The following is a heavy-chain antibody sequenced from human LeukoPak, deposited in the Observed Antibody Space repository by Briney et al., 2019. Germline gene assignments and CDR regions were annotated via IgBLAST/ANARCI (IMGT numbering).Heavy chain of an antibody. V-gene: IGHV4-38-2*01. CDR1: GFTFSAYE. CDR3: ARSRGYSSSAGAFDI. Sequence: GSLRLSCAASGFTFSAYEMNWVRQAPGKGLEWIGSIYYSGSTYYNPSLKSRVTISVDTSKNQFSLKLSSVTAADTAVYYCARSRGYSSSAGAFDIWGQGTMVTVSS. J-gene: IGHJ3*02. D-gene: IGHD6-13*01. CDR2: IYYSGST.